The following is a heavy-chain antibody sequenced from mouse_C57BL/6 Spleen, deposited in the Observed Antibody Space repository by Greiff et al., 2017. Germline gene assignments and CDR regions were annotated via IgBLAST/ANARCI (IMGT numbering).Heavy chain of an antibody. Sequence: EVKLMESGGGLVKPGGSLKLSCAASGFTFSDYGMHWVRQAPGKGLEWVAYISSGSSTIYYADTVKGRFTISRDNAKNTLFLQMTSLRSEDTAMYYCARPGGNWYFDVWGTGTTVTVSS. CDR3: ARPGGNWYFDV. V-gene: IGHV5-17*01. CDR2: ISSGSSTI. CDR1: GFTFSDYG. J-gene: IGHJ1*03.